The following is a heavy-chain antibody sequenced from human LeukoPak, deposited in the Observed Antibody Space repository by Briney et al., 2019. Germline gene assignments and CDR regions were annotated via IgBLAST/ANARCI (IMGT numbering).Heavy chain of an antibody. Sequence: PSETLSLTCAVYGGSFSGYYWSWIRQPPGKGLEWIGEINHSGSTNYNPSLKSRVTISVDTSKNQFSLKLSSVTAADTAVYYCARRRKLPCFQHWGQGTLVTVSS. J-gene: IGHJ1*01. D-gene: IGHD4-17*01. CDR1: GGSFSGYY. V-gene: IGHV4-34*01. CDR3: ARRRKLPCFQH. CDR2: INHSGST.